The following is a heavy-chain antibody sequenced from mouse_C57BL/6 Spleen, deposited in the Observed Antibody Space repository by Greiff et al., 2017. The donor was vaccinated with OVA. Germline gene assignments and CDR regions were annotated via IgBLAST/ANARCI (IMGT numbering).Heavy chain of an antibody. CDR2: IYPGDGDT. V-gene: IGHV1-82*01. Sequence: QVQLKESGPELVKPGASVKISCKASGYAFSSSWMNWVKQRPGKGLEWIGRIYPGDGDTNYNGKFKGKATLTADKSSSTAYMQLSSLTSEDSAVYFCARWDTTVYYFDYWGQGTTLTVSS. D-gene: IGHD1-1*01. CDR3: ARWDTTVYYFDY. CDR1: GYAFSSSW. J-gene: IGHJ2*01.